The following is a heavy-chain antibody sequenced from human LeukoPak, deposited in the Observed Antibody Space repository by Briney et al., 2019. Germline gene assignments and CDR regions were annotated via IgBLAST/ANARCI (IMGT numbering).Heavy chain of an antibody. J-gene: IGHJ3*02. Sequence: GGSLRLYCAASGFSFPSYAMRWVRQAPRRGLEWVSLITAGGVITHYTDSVKGRFTISRDNSKNTLYLQMNSVRAEDTAVYYCAKGKINHDGAVEIWGQGTTVTVSS. CDR3: AKGKINHDGAVEI. V-gene: IGHV3-23*01. CDR1: GFSFPSYA. D-gene: IGHD3-16*01. CDR2: ITAGGVIT.